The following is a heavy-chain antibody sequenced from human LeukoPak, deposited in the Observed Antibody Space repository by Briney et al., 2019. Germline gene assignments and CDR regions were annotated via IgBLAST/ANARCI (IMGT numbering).Heavy chain of an antibody. CDR3: ARGPQRYSSGWYFFDY. J-gene: IGHJ4*02. CDR1: GGSISNFY. CDR2: FYYTGTT. D-gene: IGHD6-19*01. Sequence: SETLSLTCSVSGGSISNFYWSWIRQAPAKGLEWIGYFYYTGTTKYNPSLQSRVTISVDTSKNQFSLNLKSVPATDTAVYYCARGPQRYSSGWYFFDYWGQGTLVTVSS. V-gene: IGHV4-59*08.